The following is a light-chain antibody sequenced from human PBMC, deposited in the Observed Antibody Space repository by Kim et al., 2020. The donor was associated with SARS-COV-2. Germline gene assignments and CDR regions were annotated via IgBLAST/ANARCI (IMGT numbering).Light chain of an antibody. CDR2: DVS. CDR3: SSYTSSSTLV. CDR1: SSDVGGYNY. J-gene: IGLJ3*02. V-gene: IGLV2-14*03. Sequence: QSALTQPASVSGFPEQSITISCTGTSSDVGGYNYVSWYRQHPGKAPKLMIYDVSERPSGVSNRFSGSKSGNTASLTISGLEAEDEADYYCSSYTSSSTLVFGGGTKVTVL.